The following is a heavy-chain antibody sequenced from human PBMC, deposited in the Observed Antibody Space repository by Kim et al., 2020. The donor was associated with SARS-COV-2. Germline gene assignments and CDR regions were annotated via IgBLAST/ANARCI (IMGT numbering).Heavy chain of an antibody. Sequence: GGSLRLSCAASGFTFSSYGMHWVRQAPGKGLEWVAVISYDGSNKYYADSVKGRFTISRDNSKNTLYLQMNSLRAEDTAVYYCAKDGSGSYFDYWGQGTL. J-gene: IGHJ4*02. CDR3: AKDGSGSYFDY. CDR2: ISYDGSNK. V-gene: IGHV3-30*18. CDR1: GFTFSSYG. D-gene: IGHD1-26*01.